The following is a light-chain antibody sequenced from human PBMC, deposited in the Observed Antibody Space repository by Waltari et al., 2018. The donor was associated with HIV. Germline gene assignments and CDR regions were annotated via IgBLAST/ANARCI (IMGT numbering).Light chain of an antibody. CDR2: DDK. Sequence: SYVLSQPPSVSVAPGQTARITCGGNNIGSKSVHWYQQKPGQAPVLVVYDDKDRPSGIPERFSGSNSENTATLIIRRVEAGDEADYYCQVWDSTTDHVVFGGGSKLTV. V-gene: IGLV3-21*02. CDR1: NIGSKS. J-gene: IGLJ2*01. CDR3: QVWDSTTDHVV.